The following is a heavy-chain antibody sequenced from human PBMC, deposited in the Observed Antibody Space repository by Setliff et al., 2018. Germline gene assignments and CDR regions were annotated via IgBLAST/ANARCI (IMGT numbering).Heavy chain of an antibody. D-gene: IGHD2-15*01. Sequence: ASVKVSCKASGHSLTSNHFHWGRQAPGKGLEWMGTVNPNDGYTIYAPAFQGRVAMTTDTSTGTAYMELSGLTSADTAIYYCIVNMVRPVTGLDSWGPGTLVTVSS. CDR3: IVNMVRPVTGLDS. CDR1: GHSLTSNH. J-gene: IGHJ4*02. CDR2: VNPNDGYT. V-gene: IGHV1-46*01.